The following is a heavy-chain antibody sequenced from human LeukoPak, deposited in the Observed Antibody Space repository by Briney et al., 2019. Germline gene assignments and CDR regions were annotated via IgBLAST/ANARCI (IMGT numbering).Heavy chain of an antibody. D-gene: IGHD3-10*01. V-gene: IGHV1-18*01. CDR2: ISAYNGNT. CDR1: GYTFTSYG. J-gene: IGHJ5*02. CDR3: ARDQIWFGDGGWFDP. Sequence: ASVKVSCKASGYTFTSYGISWVRQAPGQGLEWMGWISAYNGNTNYAQKLQGRVTMTTDTSTSTAYMELRSLRSDDTAVYYCARDQIWFGDGGWFDPWGQGTLVTVSS.